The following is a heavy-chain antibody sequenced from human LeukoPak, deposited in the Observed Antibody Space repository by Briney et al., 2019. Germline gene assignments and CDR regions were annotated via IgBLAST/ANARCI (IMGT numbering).Heavy chain of an antibody. D-gene: IGHD5-12*01. V-gene: IGHV3-11*01. Sequence: PGGSLRLSCAPSGFTFSDYYMSWIRKAPGKGLEWVSYISSSGDTIYYADSVKGRFTISRDNAKNSLDLQMSSLRVEDTAVYYCARENHIVFDYWGQGTLVTVSS. CDR3: ARENHIVFDY. J-gene: IGHJ4*02. CDR1: GFTFSDYY. CDR2: ISSSGDTI.